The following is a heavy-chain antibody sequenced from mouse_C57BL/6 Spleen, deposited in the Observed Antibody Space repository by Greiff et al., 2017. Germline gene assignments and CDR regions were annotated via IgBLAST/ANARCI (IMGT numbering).Heavy chain of an antibody. J-gene: IGHJ4*01. CDR3: ARDYYGSSYYAMDY. CDR1: GFTFSSYA. Sequence: EVQLVESGGGLVKPGGSLKLSCAASGFTFSSYAMSWVRQTPEKRLEWVATISDGGSYTYYPDNVKGRFTISRDNAKNNLYLQMSHLKSEDTAMYYCARDYYGSSYYAMDYWGQGTSDTVSS. D-gene: IGHD1-1*01. CDR2: ISDGGSYT. V-gene: IGHV5-4*01.